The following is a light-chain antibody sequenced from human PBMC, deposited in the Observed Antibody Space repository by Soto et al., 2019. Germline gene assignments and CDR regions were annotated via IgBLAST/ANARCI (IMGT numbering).Light chain of an antibody. CDR2: DVS. J-gene: IGKJ2*01. CDR1: QSISSW. V-gene: IGKV1-5*01. CDR3: QQYNSYYT. Sequence: DIQMTQSPSTLSASVGDRVTITCRASQSISSWLAWYQQKPGKAPKLLIYDVSSLETRVPSSFSESRAGTEFTLTISSLQSADFATEYRQQYNSYYTFGQGTKLEIK.